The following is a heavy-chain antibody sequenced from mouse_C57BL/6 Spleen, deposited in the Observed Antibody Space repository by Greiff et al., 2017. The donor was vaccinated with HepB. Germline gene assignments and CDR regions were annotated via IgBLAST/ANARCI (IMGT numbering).Heavy chain of an antibody. V-gene: IGHV5-6*01. CDR3: ARHLNWCYFDY. J-gene: IGHJ2*01. D-gene: IGHD1-3*01. CDR2: ISSGGSYT. Sequence: EVHLVESGGDLVKPGGSLKLSCAASGFTFSSYGMSWVRETPDKRLEWVATISSGGSYTYYPDSVKGRFTISRDNAKNTLYLQMSSLKSEDTAMYYCARHLNWCYFDYWGQGTTLTVSS. CDR1: GFTFSSYG.